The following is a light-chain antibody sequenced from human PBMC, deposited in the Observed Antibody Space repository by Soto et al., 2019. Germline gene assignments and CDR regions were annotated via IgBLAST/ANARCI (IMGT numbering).Light chain of an antibody. J-gene: IGKJ5*01. CDR2: SAS. V-gene: IGKV1-9*01. Sequence: IQLTQSPSSLSASVGDRVTNTCQASRGISSYLAWYQQKPGKAPKLLVYSASTLQSGVPSRFSGSGSGPDFTLTISSLQPEDSATYFCQQLNSYPQTFGQGTRLEI. CDR3: QQLNSYPQT. CDR1: RGISSY.